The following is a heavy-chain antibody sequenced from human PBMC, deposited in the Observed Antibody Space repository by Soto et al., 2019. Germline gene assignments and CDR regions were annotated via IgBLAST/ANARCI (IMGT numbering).Heavy chain of an antibody. J-gene: IGHJ5*02. V-gene: IGHV4-59*01. CDR3: ARGVKEHLRQPRSAIPTPYNWFDP. CDR1: GVSISSYY. D-gene: IGHD2-2*01. Sequence: SETLSLTCTVSGVSISSYYWSLIRQPPGKGLEWIGYIYYSGSTNYNPSLKSRVTISVDTSKNQFSLKLSSATAADTAVYYCARGVKEHLRQPRSAIPTPYNWFDPWGQGTLVTVSS. CDR2: IYYSGST.